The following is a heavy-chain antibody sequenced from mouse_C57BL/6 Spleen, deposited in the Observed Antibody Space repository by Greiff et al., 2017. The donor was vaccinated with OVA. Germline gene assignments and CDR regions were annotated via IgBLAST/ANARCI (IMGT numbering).Heavy chain of an antibody. J-gene: IGHJ1*03. CDR1: GFTFSDYG. Sequence: EVMLVESGGGLVQPGGSLKLSCAASGFTFSDYGMAWVRQAPRKGPEWVAFISNLAYSIYYADTVTGRFTISRENATNTLYLEMSSLVAEETAMYYCARQPPNNDGYSWYFDVWGTGTTVTVSS. V-gene: IGHV5-15*04. D-gene: IGHD2-3*01. CDR2: ISNLAYSI. CDR3: ARQPPNNDGYSWYFDV.